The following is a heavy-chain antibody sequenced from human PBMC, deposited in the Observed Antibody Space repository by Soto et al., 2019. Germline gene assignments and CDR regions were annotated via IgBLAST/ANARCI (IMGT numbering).Heavy chain of an antibody. CDR3: VRESSGWYSRGSFDF. V-gene: IGHV3-23*01. CDR1: GFSFSNYA. Sequence: GGVLRLSCAASGFSFSNYAMNWVRQAPGKGLEWVSVIRGSGGSASYAESVHGRFTISRDNTNNTLYLQINKLRAEDTAIYSCVRESSGWYSRGSFDFWGRGTMVTVSS. D-gene: IGHD6-19*01. CDR2: IRGSGGSA. J-gene: IGHJ3*01.